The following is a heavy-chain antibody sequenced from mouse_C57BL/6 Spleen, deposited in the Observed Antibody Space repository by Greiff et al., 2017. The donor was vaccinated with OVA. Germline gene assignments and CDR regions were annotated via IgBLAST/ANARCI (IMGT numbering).Heavy chain of an antibody. CDR1: GYTFTDYE. Sequence: QSGAELVRPGASVTLSCKASGYTFTDYEMHWVKQTPVHGLEWIGAIDPETGGTAYNQKFKGKAILTADKSSSTAYMELRSLTSEDSAVYYCTRRDYGSSYYYFDYWGQGTTLTVSS. CDR3: TRRDYGSSYYYFDY. CDR2: IDPETGGT. D-gene: IGHD1-1*01. V-gene: IGHV1-15*01. J-gene: IGHJ2*01.